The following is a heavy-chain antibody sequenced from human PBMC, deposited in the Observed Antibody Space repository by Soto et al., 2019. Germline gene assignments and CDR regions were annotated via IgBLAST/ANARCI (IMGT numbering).Heavy chain of an antibody. CDR1: GVTFSCYA. D-gene: IGHD3-10*01. J-gene: IGHJ6*02. Sequence: SVKVCCKACGVTFSCYAISWVRQAPGQRLEWMGGIIPIFGTANYAQKFQGRVTITADESTSTAYMELSSLRSEDTAVYYCARDWGLYYYGSGSSPSPSYYYGMDVWGQGTTVTVSS. CDR3: ARDWGLYYYGSGSSPSPSYYYGMDV. V-gene: IGHV1-69*13. CDR2: IIPIFGTA.